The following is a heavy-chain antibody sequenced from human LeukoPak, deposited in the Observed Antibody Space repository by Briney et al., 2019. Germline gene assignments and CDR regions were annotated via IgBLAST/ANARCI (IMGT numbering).Heavy chain of an antibody. CDR3: ARDDATGYFDY. V-gene: IGHV3-66*02. CDR1: GFTVSSNY. CDR2: IYSGGST. D-gene: IGHD3-3*01. J-gene: IGHJ4*02. Sequence: GGSLRLSCAASGFTVSSNYMSWVRQAPGKGLEWVSVIYSGGSTYYADSVKGRFTISRDNSKNTLYLRMNSLRAEDTAVYYCARDDATGYFDYWGQGTLVTVSS.